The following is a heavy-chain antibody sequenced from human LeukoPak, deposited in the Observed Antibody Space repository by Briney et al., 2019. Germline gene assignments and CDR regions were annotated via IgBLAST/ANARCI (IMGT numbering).Heavy chain of an antibody. CDR1: GYTLTELS. Sequence: ASVKVSCKVSGYTLTELSMHWVRQAPGKGLEWMGGFDPEDGETIYAQKFQGRVTMTEDTSTDTAYMELSSLRSEDTAVYYCATLRHGSGSPNKSDYWGQGTLVTVSS. V-gene: IGHV1-24*01. CDR3: ATLRHGSGSPNKSDY. CDR2: FDPEDGET. J-gene: IGHJ4*02. D-gene: IGHD3-10*01.